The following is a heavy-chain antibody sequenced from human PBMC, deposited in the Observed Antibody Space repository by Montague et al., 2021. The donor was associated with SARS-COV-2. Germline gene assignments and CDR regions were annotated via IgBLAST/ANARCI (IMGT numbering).Heavy chain of an antibody. Sequence: SETLSLTCTVSSDSFSSSDWWSWVRQPPGKGLDWIGEISHGGTTNYKSSLKSRVTMSIDKSKNQFPLKLTSVTAADTAVYYCAREAKAVSGRLDSWGQGTLVTVSS. V-gene: IGHV4-4*02. CDR1: SDSFSSSDW. CDR2: ISHGGTT. CDR3: AREAKAVSGRLDS. J-gene: IGHJ4*02. D-gene: IGHD6-19*01.